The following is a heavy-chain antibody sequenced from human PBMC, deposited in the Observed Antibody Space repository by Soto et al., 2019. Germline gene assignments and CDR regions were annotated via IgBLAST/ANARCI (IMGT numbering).Heavy chain of an antibody. V-gene: IGHV3-48*02. CDR2: ISSSHSTI. CDR3: ARGLYYYDSRGYWGY. J-gene: IGHJ4*02. CDR1: GFTFSSYS. D-gene: IGHD3-22*01. Sequence: GGSLRLSCAASGFTFSSYSMNWVRQAPWKGLEWVSYISSSHSTIYYADSVKGRFTISRDNAKNSLYLQMNSLRDEDTAVYYCARGLYYYDSRGYWGYWGQGTLVTVSS.